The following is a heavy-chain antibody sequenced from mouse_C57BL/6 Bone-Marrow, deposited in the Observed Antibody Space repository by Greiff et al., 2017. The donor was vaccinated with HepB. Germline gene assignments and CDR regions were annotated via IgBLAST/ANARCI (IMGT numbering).Heavy chain of an antibody. D-gene: IGHD2-5*01. CDR3: AREGYSNWFAY. CDR2: IYPGSGNT. J-gene: IGHJ3*01. CDR1: GYTFTDYY. Sequence: QVQLQQSGAELVRPGASVKLSCKASGYTFTDYYINWVKQRPGQGLEWIARIYPGSGNTYYNEKFKGKATLTAEKSSSTAYMQLSSLTSEDSAVYFCAREGYSNWFAYWGQGTLVTVSA. V-gene: IGHV1-76*01.